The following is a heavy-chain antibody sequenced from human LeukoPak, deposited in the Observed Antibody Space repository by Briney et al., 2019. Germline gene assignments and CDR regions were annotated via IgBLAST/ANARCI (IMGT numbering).Heavy chain of an antibody. V-gene: IGHV3-9*01. J-gene: IGHJ4*02. CDR2: ISWNSGSI. CDR1: GFTFSSYE. CDR3: AKAHYYDSSGYHEFDY. Sequence: PGGSLRLSCAASGFTFSSYEMNWVRQAPGKGLEWVSGISWNSGSIGYADSVKGRFTISRDNAKNSLYLQMNSLRAEDTALYYCAKAHYYDSSGYHEFDYWGQGTLVTVSS. D-gene: IGHD3-22*01.